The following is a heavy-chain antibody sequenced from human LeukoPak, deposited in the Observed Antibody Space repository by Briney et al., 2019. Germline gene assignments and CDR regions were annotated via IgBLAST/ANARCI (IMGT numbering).Heavy chain of an antibody. CDR1: GFTFSSYA. J-gene: IGHJ4*02. CDR3: ARSESLYFDY. CDR2: ISSNGGST. Sequence: GGSLRLSCAASGFTFSSYAMHWVRQAPGKGLEYVSAISSNGGSTYYANSVKGRFTISRDNSKNTLYLQMGSLRAEDMAVYYCARSESLYFDYWGQGTLVTVSS. V-gene: IGHV3-64*01.